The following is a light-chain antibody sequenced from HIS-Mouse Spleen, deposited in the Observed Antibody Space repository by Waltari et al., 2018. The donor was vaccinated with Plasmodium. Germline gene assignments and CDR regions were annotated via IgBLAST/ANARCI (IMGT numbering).Light chain of an antibody. J-gene: IGKJ4*01. CDR1: QSVTSY. Sequence: EIVLTQSPATLSLSPGERATLSCRASQSVTSYLAWYQQKPGQAPRLLIYDASNSATGIPARFSGSGSGTDFTLIISSLEPEDFAVYYCQQRSNWPPLTFGGGTKVEIK. V-gene: IGKV3-11*01. CDR2: DAS. CDR3: QQRSNWPPLT.